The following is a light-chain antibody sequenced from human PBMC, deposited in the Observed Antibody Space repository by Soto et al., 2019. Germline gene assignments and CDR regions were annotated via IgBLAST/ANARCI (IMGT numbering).Light chain of an antibody. CDR1: QSVSSN. V-gene: IGKV3-15*01. Sequence: EIVMTQSPATLSVSPGERATLSCRASQSVSSNLAWYQQKPGQAPRLLIYGASTRATGIPARFSGSGSGTEFTLTISRLQSEDFAVYYCQQYNNWRFTFGPGTKVHIK. CDR2: GAS. CDR3: QQYNNWRFT. J-gene: IGKJ3*01.